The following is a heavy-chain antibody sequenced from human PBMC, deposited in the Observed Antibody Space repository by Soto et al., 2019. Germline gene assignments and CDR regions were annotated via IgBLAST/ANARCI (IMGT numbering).Heavy chain of an antibody. CDR1: GFSLSIGGVG. D-gene: IGHD4-17*01. V-gene: IGHV2-5*02. CDR3: AHRDSIDYGDAFDI. CDR2: IYWDDDK. J-gene: IGHJ3*02. Sequence: QITLKESGPTLVKPKQTLTLTCTCSGFSLSIGGVGVGWIRQPPGKGLEWLALIYWDDDKRYSPSLMNRITITKDTSKNQVVLKMTNMDPVDTATYYCAHRDSIDYGDAFDIWGQGTMVTVSS.